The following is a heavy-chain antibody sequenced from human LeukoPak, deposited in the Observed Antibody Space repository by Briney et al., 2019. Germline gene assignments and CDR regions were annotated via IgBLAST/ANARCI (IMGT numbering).Heavy chain of an antibody. CDR1: GFTFSSFS. J-gene: IGHJ4*02. V-gene: IGHV3-21*04. CDR2: TSSSSAYT. Sequence: GGSLRLSCAASGFTFSSFSMIWVRQAPGKGLEWVSSTSSSSAYTFYAESGKGRFTISRDSAKNSLFLQMNSLRAEDTAMYYCAKGTKPVITIPDYWGQGILVTVSS. CDR3: AKGTKPVITIPDY. D-gene: IGHD4/OR15-4a*01.